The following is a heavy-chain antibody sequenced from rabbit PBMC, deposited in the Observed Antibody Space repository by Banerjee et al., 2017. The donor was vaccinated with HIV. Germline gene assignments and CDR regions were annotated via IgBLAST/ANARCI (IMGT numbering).Heavy chain of an antibody. CDR1: RFTLSSYW. J-gene: IGHJ6*01. D-gene: IGHD8-1*01. CDR3: ARWVSGSNYWDL. V-gene: IGHV1S40*01. Sequence: QSLEESGGGLVKPGASLTLTCTASRFTLSSYWMGWVRQAPGKGLEWIACIDAGSSGYTWYANWAKGRFTISKTSSTTVTLQMTSMTGADTDTYFCARWVSGSNYWDLWGPGTLVTVS. CDR2: IDAGSSGYT.